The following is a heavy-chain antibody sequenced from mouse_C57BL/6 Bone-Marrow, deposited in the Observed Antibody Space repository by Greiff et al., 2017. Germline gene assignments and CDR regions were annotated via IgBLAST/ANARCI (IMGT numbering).Heavy chain of an antibody. J-gene: IGHJ2*01. V-gene: IGHV5-17*01. CDR2: ISSGSSTI. Sequence: EVKLVESGGGLVKPGGSLKLSCAASGFTFSDYGMHWVRQAPEKGLEWVAYISSGSSTIYYAETLKGRFTSSRDNAKNTRFLQMTSLRSEDTAMYYWARGNYVAYWGQGTTLTVS. CDR3: ARGNYVAY. CDR1: GFTFSDYG.